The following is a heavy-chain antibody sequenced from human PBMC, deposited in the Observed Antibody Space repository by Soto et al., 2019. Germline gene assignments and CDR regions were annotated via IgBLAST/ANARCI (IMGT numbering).Heavy chain of an antibody. CDR3: ARAYSGSYYSTH. D-gene: IGHD1-26*01. CDR1: GFTFSSYS. J-gene: IGHJ4*02. Sequence: EVQLVESGGGLVKPGGSLRLSCAASGFTFSSYSMSWVRQAPGKGLEWVSSISSSSSYIYYADSVKGRFTISRDNAKNALYLQVNSLRAEDTAVYYCARAYSGSYYSTHWGQGTLVTVSS. V-gene: IGHV3-21*01. CDR2: ISSSSSYI.